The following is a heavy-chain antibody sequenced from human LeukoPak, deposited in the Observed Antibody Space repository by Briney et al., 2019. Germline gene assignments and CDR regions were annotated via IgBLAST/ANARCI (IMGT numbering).Heavy chain of an antibody. CDR3: ARDPYSSSWTKGWFDP. D-gene: IGHD6-13*01. Sequence: GGSLRLSCAASGFTFSSYSMNWVRQAPGKGLEWVSSISSSSSYIYYADSVKGRFTISRDNAKNSLYLQMNSLRAEDTAVYYCARDPYSSSWTKGWFDPWGQGTLVTVSP. CDR2: ISSSSSYI. V-gene: IGHV3-21*01. J-gene: IGHJ5*02. CDR1: GFTFSSYS.